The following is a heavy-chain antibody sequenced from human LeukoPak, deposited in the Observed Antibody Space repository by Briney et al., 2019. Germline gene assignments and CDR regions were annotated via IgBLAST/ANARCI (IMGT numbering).Heavy chain of an antibody. CDR2: IKQDGSEK. J-gene: IGHJ6*02. V-gene: IGHV3-7*01. CDR3: ARDLPHYYYYYGMDV. CDR1: GFTFSSYW. Sequence: AGGSLRLSCAASGFTFSSYWMSWVRQAPGKGLEWVANIKQDGSEKYYVDSVKGRFTISRDNAKNSLYLQMNSLRAEDTAVYYCARDLPHYYYYYGMDVWGQGTTVTVSS.